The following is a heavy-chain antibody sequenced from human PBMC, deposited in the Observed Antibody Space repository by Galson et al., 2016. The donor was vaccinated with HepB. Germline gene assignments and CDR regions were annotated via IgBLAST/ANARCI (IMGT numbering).Heavy chain of an antibody. J-gene: IGHJ4*02. D-gene: IGHD6-19*01. CDR2: IGGHTSST. CDR1: GFTFSSYG. CDR3: AKARYSSDAHPGYYFDY. Sequence: SLRLSCAAPGFTFSSYGMNWVRQAPGRGLEWIAYIGGHTSSTFYADSVKGRFTISRENAKNSLSLHMIGLRAEDTAVYYCAKARYSSDAHPGYYFDYWGQGTLVPVSS. V-gene: IGHV3-48*01.